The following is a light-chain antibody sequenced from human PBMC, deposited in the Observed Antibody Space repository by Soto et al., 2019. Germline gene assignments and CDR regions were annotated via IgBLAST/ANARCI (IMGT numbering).Light chain of an antibody. Sequence: QPVLTQPPSASGTPGQRVTISCSGSSSNIGSNPVNWYQQLPGTAPKLLIYSNNQRPSGVPDRFSGSKSGTSASLAISALQSEDEADYYCAAWDSSLNAHLLFGGGTKLT. CDR1: SSNIGSNP. J-gene: IGLJ2*01. V-gene: IGLV1-44*01. CDR2: SNN. CDR3: AAWDSSLNAHLL.